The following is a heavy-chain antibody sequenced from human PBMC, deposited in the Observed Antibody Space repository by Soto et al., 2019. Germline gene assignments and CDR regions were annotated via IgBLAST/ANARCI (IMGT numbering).Heavy chain of an antibody. CDR1: GGSISSGGYS. CDR2: IYHSGST. CDR3: SRVSACADTQANWFEP. Sequence: SETLCLTCAVSGGSISSGGYSWSCIRQPPGKGLEWIGYIYHSGSTYYNPSLKSRVTISVDTSKNQFSLKLSSVTAADTAVYYCSRVSACADTQANWFEPWGQGTLVTVSS. J-gene: IGHJ5*02. V-gene: IGHV4-30-2*05. D-gene: IGHD5-18*01.